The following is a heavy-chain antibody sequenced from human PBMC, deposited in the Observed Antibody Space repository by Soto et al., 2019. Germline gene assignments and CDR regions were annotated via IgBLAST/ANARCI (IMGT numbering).Heavy chain of an antibody. CDR3: AKERATTTPFAY. D-gene: IGHD4-17*01. V-gene: IGHV3-23*01. Sequence: GGSLRLSCAASGFTFSSYAMSWVRKAQGKGLEGVSAISDSGGRTYHADSLKGRFTISLENTKNTLXLQMNSLRAEDASVYYCAKERATTTPFAYGGQGAVVTVPS. CDR1: GFTFSSYA. J-gene: IGHJ4*02. CDR2: ISDSGGRT.